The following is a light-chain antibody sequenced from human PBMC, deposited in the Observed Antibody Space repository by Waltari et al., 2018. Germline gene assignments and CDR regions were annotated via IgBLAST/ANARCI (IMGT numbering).Light chain of an antibody. V-gene: IGKV4-1*01. CDR3: LQYYSTPLT. Sequence: DIVMTQSPESLAVSLGERATINCKYRQSVLYSSTNKNYLAWYQQKPGQPPKLLIYWASTRESGVPDRFSGSGSGTDFTLTISSLQAEDVAVYYCLQYYSTPLTFGQGTKLEIK. CDR1: QSVLYSSTNKNY. CDR2: WAS. J-gene: IGKJ2*01.